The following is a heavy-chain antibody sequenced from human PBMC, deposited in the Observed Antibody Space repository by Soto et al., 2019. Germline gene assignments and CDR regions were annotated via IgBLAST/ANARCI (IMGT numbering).Heavy chain of an antibody. J-gene: IGHJ6*02. Sequence: SETLSLTCTVSVGSISSSSYYWGWILQPPGKGLEWNGSIYYSGSTYYNPSLKSRVTISVDSSKNRFSLKLSSVTAAETAVYYCASISGGSSWYTYSYGMDVWGQGTTVTVSS. CDR3: ASISGGSSWYTYSYGMDV. D-gene: IGHD6-13*01. V-gene: IGHV4-39*01. CDR1: VGSISSSSYY. CDR2: IYYSGST.